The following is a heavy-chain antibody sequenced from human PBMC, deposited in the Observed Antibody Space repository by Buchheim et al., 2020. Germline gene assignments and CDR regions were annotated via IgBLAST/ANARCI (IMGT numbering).Heavy chain of an antibody. CDR2: INHSGGT. CDR3: ARGGYCGGGCFSGSNYMDV. Sequence: QVQLQESGPGLVKPSQTLSLTCAVYGGSLSGYYWSWIRQPPGKGLEWIGEINHSGGTNYNPSLKSRVAISVDTSKNQFSLELSSVTAADTAVYYCARGGYCGGGCFSGSNYMDVWDKGTT. D-gene: IGHD2-15*01. V-gene: IGHV4-34*09. J-gene: IGHJ6*03. CDR1: GGSLSGYY.